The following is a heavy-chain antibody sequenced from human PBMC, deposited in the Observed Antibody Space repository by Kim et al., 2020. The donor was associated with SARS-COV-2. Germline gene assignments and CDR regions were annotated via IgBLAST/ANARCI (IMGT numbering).Heavy chain of an antibody. D-gene: IGHD6-19*01. CDR1: GFTFSSYS. Sequence: GSLRLSCAASGFTFSSYSMNWVRQAPGKGLEWVSSISSSSSYIYYADSVKGRFTISRDNAKNSLYLQMNSLRAEDTAVYYCARDASSIAVAGTPYYYYYGMDVWGQGTTVTVSS. V-gene: IGHV3-21*01. CDR3: ARDASSIAVAGTPYYYYYGMDV. CDR2: ISSSSSYI. J-gene: IGHJ6*02.